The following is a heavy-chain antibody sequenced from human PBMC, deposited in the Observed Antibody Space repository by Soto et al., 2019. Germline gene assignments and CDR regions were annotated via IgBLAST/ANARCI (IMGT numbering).Heavy chain of an antibody. J-gene: IGHJ4*02. Sequence: EVQLLESGGGLVQPGGSLRLSCEASGFSFSSYALSWVRQAPGKGLEWVSTFSAGGRAYYADSVKGRFTIAKDFSKNTLHLQTNSLRAVDTAVYYCAKESMPEHYGDTLFDHWGQGTRVTVSS. V-gene: IGHV3-23*01. CDR1: GFSFSSYA. D-gene: IGHD4-17*01. CDR3: AKESMPEHYGDTLFDH. CDR2: FSAGGRA.